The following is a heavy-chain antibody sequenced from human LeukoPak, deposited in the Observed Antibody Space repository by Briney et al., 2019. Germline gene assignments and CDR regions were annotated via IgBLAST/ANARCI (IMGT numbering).Heavy chain of an antibody. V-gene: IGHV1-18*01. Sequence: ASVKVSCKASGYTFTSFGINWVRQAPGQGLEWMGWISAYNGNTNYAQKLQGRVTMTTDTSTSTAYMELSSLRSEDTAVYYCARGVQLGLDYYYYMDVWGKGTTVTVSS. J-gene: IGHJ6*03. CDR2: ISAYNGNT. CDR1: GYTFTSFG. D-gene: IGHD5-18*01. CDR3: ARGVQLGLDYYYYMDV.